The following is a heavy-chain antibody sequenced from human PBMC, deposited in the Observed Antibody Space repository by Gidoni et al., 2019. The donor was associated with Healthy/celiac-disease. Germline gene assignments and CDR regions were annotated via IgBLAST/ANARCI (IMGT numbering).Heavy chain of an antibody. CDR1: FSSYA. CDR2: ISGSGGST. CDR3: AKDPTHGVIYYDFWSGYYPMFDY. Sequence: FSSYAMSWVRQAPGKGLEWVSAISGSGGSTYYADSVKGRFTISRDNSKNTLYLQMNSLRAEDTAVYYCAKDPTHGVIYYDFWSGYYPMFDYWGQGTLVTVSS. J-gene: IGHJ4*02. D-gene: IGHD3-3*01. V-gene: IGHV3-23*01.